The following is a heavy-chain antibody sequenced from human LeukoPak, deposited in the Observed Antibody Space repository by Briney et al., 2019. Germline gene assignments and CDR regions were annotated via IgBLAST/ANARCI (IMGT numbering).Heavy chain of an antibody. CDR1: GGSFRGYY. CDR2: INHSGST. CDR3: ARWKVLRFLEWSSDDAFDI. D-gene: IGHD3-3*01. V-gene: IGHV4-34*01. Sequence: PSETLSLTCAVYGGSFRGYYWSWIRQPPGKGLEWIGEINHSGSTNYNPSLKSRVTISVDTSKNQFSLKLSSVTAADTAVYYCARWKVLRFLEWSSDDAFDIWGQGTMVTVSS. J-gene: IGHJ3*02.